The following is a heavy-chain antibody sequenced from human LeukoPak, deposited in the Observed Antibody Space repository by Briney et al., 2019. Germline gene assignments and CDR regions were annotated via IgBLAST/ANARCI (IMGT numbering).Heavy chain of an antibody. V-gene: IGHV4-34*01. D-gene: IGHD4-23*01. CDR2: INHSGST. CDR3: ARQAWVIDP. Sequence: SETLSLTCAVYGGSFSAYYWTWIRQPPGKGLEWIGEINHSGSTNYNPSHKSRVTISVDTSKNQFSLKLSSVTAADTAVYYCARQAWVIDPWGQGTLVTVSS. J-gene: IGHJ5*02. CDR1: GGSFSAYY.